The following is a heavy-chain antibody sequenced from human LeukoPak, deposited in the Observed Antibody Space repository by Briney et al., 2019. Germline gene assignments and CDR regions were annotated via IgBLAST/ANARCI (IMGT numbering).Heavy chain of an antibody. CDR1: GGSFSGYY. Sequence: PSETLSLTCAVYGGSFSGYYWSWIRQPPGKGLVWIGEVNHSGSTNYNPSLKSRVTISVDTSKNQFSLKLSSVTAADTAVYYCAREPKGYCSSTSCQAYYYYYMDVWGKGTTVTVSS. CDR3: AREPKGYCSSTSCQAYYYYYMDV. CDR2: VNHSGST. D-gene: IGHD2-2*01. J-gene: IGHJ6*03. V-gene: IGHV4-34*01.